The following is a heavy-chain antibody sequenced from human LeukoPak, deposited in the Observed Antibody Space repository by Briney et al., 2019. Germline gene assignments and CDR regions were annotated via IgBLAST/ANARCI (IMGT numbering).Heavy chain of an antibody. Sequence: PGGSLRLSGEASGFTFSYNHMNWVSHAPGNGMGWVSDISSTSTYRYYANSVKGRFTISRDNAQNSVFLQMDNLRVDVTALYFFAREGDYDDSGGHLDYWGPETLCTASS. CDR2: ISSTSTYR. CDR1: GFTFSYNH. CDR3: AREGDYDDSGGHLDY. J-gene: IGHJ4*02. D-gene: IGHD2-15*01. V-gene: IGHV3-21*06.